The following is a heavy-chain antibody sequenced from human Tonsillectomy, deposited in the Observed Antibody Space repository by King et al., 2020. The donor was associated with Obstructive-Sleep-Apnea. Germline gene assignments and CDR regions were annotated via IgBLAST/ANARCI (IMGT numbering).Heavy chain of an antibody. D-gene: IGHD3-3*01. V-gene: IGHV1-24*01. CDR3: ATDNTIFGMESLQH. Sequence: VKLVQSGAEVKKPGASVKVSCKVSGYTLTELSMHWVRQAPGKGLEWMGGFDPEDGKTFYAQKFQGRVIMTEDTSTDTAYMELSSLRSEDTAVYYCATDNTIFGMESLQHWGQGTLVTVSS. J-gene: IGHJ1*01. CDR2: FDPEDGKT. CDR1: GYTLTELS.